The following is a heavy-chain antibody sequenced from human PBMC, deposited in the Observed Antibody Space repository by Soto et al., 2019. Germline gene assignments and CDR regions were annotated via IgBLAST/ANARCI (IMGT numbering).Heavy chain of an antibody. CDR3: AKDVRPDGYWDLDY. CDR1: GFNFGTYS. D-gene: IGHD5-12*01. Sequence: GGSLILSCAASGFNFGTYSMNWVRQAPGKGLEWVSGIYGNGGGTFYADSVKGRFTISRDNSRNTLYLQMNSLRAEDTAVYYCAKDVRPDGYWDLDYWGQGTPVTVSS. CDR2: IYGNGGGT. V-gene: IGHV3-23*01. J-gene: IGHJ4*02.